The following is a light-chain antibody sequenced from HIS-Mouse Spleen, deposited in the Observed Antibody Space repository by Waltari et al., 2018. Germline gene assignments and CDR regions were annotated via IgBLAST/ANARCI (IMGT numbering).Light chain of an antibody. V-gene: IGLV2-11*01. Sequence: QSALTQPRSVSGSPGQSVTISCTGTSSDVGGYHYVSWYQQHPGKAHKLMIDDVSKRPSGVPDRFSGSKSGNTASLTISGLQAEDEADYYCCSYAGSYTLVFGGGTKLTVL. CDR1: SSDVGGYHY. J-gene: IGLJ2*01. CDR3: CSYAGSYTLV. CDR2: DVS.